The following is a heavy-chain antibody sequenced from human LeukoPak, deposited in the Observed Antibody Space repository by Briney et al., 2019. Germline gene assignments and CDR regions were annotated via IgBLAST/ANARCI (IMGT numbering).Heavy chain of an antibody. J-gene: IGHJ4*02. V-gene: IGHV3-23*01. D-gene: IGHD2-21*02. Sequence: GGSLRLSCAASGFTFSNCGMSWVRQAPGKGLEWVSAISGSGGSTYYADSVKGRFTISRDNSKNTLYLQMNSLRAEDTAVYYCAKDGTGCGGDCYSDYWGQGTLLTVSS. CDR1: GFTFSNCG. CDR2: ISGSGGST. CDR3: AKDGTGCGGDCYSDY.